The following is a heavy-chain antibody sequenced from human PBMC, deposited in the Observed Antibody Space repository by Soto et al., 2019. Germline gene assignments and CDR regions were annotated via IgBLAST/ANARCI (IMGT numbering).Heavy chain of an antibody. V-gene: IGHV3-23*01. Sequence: PGWSLRLSCAASGFTFSSYAMSWVRQAPGKGLEWVSAISVSGGTTYYADSVKGRFTLSRDNSKNTLYLQMNSLRAEDTAVYYCAKEGSTTRAFDPWGQGTLVTVSS. CDR1: GFTFSSYA. J-gene: IGHJ5*02. CDR3: AKEGSTTRAFDP. D-gene: IGHD3-10*01. CDR2: ISVSGGTT.